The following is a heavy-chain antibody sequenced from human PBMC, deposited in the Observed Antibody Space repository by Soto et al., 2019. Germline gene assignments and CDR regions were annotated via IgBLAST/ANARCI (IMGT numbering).Heavy chain of an antibody. CDR1: GFTFRDYS. V-gene: IGHV3-21*05. Sequence: GGSLRLSCAASGFTFRDYSMNWVRQAPGKGLEWISYIATSDTVRSYAHSVQGRFIISRDNAKKSLFLEMHSLRGEDTAAHYCGREASRLLQTGMDGWGQWTTVTVSS. CDR3: GREASRLLQTGMDG. J-gene: IGHJ6*02. CDR2: IATSDTVR.